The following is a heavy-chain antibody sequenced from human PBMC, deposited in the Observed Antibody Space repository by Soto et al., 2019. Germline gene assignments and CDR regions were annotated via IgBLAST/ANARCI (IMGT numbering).Heavy chain of an antibody. V-gene: IGHV4-30-4*01. CDR1: GGSISSGDYY. CDR3: ASEPAGRPPLYKNYYYYGMDV. CDR2: IYYSGST. D-gene: IGHD3-10*01. Sequence: PSETLSLTCTVSGGSISSGDYYWSWIRQSPGKGLEWIGYIYYSGSTYYNPSLKSRVTISVDTSKNQFSLKLSSVTAADTAVYYCASEPAGRPPLYKNYYYYGMDVWGQGTTVTVSS. J-gene: IGHJ6*02.